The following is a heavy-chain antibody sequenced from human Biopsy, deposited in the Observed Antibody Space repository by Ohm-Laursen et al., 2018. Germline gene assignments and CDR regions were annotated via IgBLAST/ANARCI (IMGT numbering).Heavy chain of an antibody. V-gene: IGHV3-21*01. Sequence: SLRLSCAASGFTFSSYSMNWVRQAPGKGLEWVSSISTSSTYIYYADSVKGRFSISRDDALNSLYLQMNSLRGEDTAVYYCAKCMTGGSNYYFHHCGQGTLVTVSS. CDR2: ISTSSTYI. CDR1: GFTFSSYS. D-gene: IGHD2-8*01. J-gene: IGHJ4*02. CDR3: AKCMTGGSNYYFHH.